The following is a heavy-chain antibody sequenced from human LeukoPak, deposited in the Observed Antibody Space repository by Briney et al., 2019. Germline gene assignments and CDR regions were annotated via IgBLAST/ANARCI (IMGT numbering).Heavy chain of an antibody. J-gene: IGHJ4*02. CDR1: GGSFSGYY. D-gene: IGHD6-13*01. V-gene: IGHV4-34*01. CDR3: AREAGRGSRRAIIDY. CDR2: INHSGST. Sequence: SETLSLTCAVYGGSFSGYYWSWIRQPPGKGLEWIGEINHSGSTNYNPSLKSRVTISVDTSKNQFSLKLSSVTAADTAVYYCAREAGRGSRRAIIDYWGQGTLVTVSS.